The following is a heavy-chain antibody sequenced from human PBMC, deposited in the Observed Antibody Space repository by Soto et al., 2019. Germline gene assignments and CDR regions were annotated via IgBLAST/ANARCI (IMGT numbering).Heavy chain of an antibody. CDR3: ARSAIATHWFFDL. D-gene: IGHD5-18*01. Sequence: SETLSLTCTVSGDPISSSSYYWGWIRQAPGKGLEWLATIYYTGYTYHNPSLKSHVTISVDTSKNQFSLKLTSVTAADTALYYCARSAIATHWFFDLWGRGTLVTVSS. V-gene: IGHV4-39*01. CDR1: GDPISSSSYY. J-gene: IGHJ2*01. CDR2: IYYTGYT.